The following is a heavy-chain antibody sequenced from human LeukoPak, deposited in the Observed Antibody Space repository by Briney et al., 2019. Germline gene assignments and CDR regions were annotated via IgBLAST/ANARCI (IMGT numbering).Heavy chain of an antibody. CDR3: ARASTMVRGVTPLYYYYMDV. D-gene: IGHD3-10*01. J-gene: IGHJ6*03. CDR2: INHSGST. CDR1: GFTFSSYS. Sequence: GSLRLSCAASGFTFSSYSMNWVRQAPGKGLEWIGEINHSGSTNYNPSLKSRVTISVDTSKNQFSLKLSSVTAADTAVYYCARASTMVRGVTPLYYYYMDVWGKGTTVTISS. V-gene: IGHV4-34*01.